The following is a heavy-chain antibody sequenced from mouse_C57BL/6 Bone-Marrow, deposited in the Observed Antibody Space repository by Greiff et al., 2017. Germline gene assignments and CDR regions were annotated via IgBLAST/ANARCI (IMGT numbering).Heavy chain of an antibody. Sequence: QVQLQQPGAELVKPGASVKMSCKASGYTFTSYWITWVKQRPGQGLEWIGDIYPGSGSTNYNEKFKSKATLTVDTSSSTAYMQRSSLTSEDSAVYYCARENNSGYLYYAKDYWCQGTSVTVSS. CDR2: IYPGSGST. D-gene: IGHD3-2*02. CDR3: ARENNSGYLYYAKDY. CDR1: GYTFTSYW. J-gene: IGHJ4*01. V-gene: IGHV1-55*01.